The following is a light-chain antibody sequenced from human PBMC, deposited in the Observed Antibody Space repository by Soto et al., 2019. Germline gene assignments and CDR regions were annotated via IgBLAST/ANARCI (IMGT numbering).Light chain of an antibody. J-gene: IGLJ3*02. CDR1: GSDVGGYDY. CDR2: EVA. CDR3: SSYAGSTNLV. Sequence: QSALTQPPSASGSPGESVTISCTGTGSDVGGYDYISWYQHHPGRAPKLLIYEVARRPSGFPDRFSGSKSGNTAPLTGSGLQADDEADYYCSSYAGSTNLVFGGGTKLTVL. V-gene: IGLV2-8*01.